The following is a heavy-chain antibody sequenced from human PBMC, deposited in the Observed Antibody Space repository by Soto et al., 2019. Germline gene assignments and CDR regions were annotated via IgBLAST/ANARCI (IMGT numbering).Heavy chain of an antibody. CDR1: GYTFTSYY. CDR2: INPSGGST. J-gene: IGHJ4*02. Sequence: GASVKVSCKASGYTFTSYYMHWVRQAPGQGLEWMGIINPSGGSTSYAQKFQGRVTMTRNTSISTAYMELSSLRSEDTAVYYCARGRWDNYDFWSGYYTPYFDYWGQGTLVTVSS. CDR3: ARGRWDNYDFWSGYYTPYFDY. D-gene: IGHD3-3*01. V-gene: IGHV1-46*01.